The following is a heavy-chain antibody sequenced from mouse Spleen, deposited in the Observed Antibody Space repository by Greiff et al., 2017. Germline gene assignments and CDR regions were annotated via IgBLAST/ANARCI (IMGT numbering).Heavy chain of an antibody. CDR3: ARRGLDYDGFDY. CDR1: GYTFTDYY. V-gene: IGHV1-77*01. CDR2: IYPGSGNT. J-gene: IGHJ2*01. D-gene: IGHD2-4*01. Sequence: QVQLQQSGAELARPGASVKLSCKASGYTFTDYYINWVKQRTGQGLEWIGEIYPGSGNTYYNEKFKGKATLTADKSSSTAYMQLSSLTSEDSAVYFCARRGLDYDGFDYWGQGTTLTVSS.